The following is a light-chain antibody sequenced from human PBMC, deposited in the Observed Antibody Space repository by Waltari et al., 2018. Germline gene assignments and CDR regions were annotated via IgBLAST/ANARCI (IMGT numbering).Light chain of an antibody. CDR1: SGHSSNV. CDR2: VNSDGSH. CDR3: QTGGHGTWV. J-gene: IGLJ3*02. Sequence: QLVLTQSPSASASLGASVKLTCTLSSGHSSNVIAWHQQQPGKGPRYLMKVNSDGSHSKGDEIPDRFSGSSSGAARYLTISSVQSEDEADYYCQTGGHGTWVFGGGTKLTVL. V-gene: IGLV4-69*01.